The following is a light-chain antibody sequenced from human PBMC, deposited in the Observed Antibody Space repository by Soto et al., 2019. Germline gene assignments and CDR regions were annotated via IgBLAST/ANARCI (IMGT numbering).Light chain of an antibody. CDR2: GAS. J-gene: IGKJ2*01. CDR1: QSVSYH. Sequence: EIVLTQSPATLSLSPGERATLSCRASQSVSYHLAWYQQKPGQAPRLLIYGASNRATGIPARFSGSGSGTDFTLTISSLEPEDFGVYYCQQRTNWAYTFGQGTKLEIQ. CDR3: QQRTNWAYT. V-gene: IGKV3-11*01.